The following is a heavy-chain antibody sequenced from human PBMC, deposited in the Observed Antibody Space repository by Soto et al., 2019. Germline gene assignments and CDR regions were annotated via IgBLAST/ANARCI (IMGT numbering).Heavy chain of an antibody. Sequence: GSGPTLVNPTQTLTLTCTFSGFSLSTSGVGVGWIRQPPGKALEWLALIYWNDDKRYSPSLKSRLTITKDTSKNQVVLTMTNMDPVDTATYYCAHTDNWNYNSPFYYYYCGMDVWGQGTTVTVSS. J-gene: IGHJ6*02. V-gene: IGHV2-5*01. CDR2: IYWNDDK. D-gene: IGHD1-7*01. CDR1: GFSLSTSGVG. CDR3: AHTDNWNYNSPFYYYYCGMDV.